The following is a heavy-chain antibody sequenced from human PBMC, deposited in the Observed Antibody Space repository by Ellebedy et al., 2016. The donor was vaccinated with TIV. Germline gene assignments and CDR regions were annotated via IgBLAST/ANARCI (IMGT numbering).Heavy chain of an antibody. CDR1: GFTVSSNY. CDR2: LYSSGAT. V-gene: IGHV3-66*01. Sequence: GESLKISCAASGFTVSSNYVSWVRQAPGKGLEWVSLLYSSGATYYADSVKGRFTISRDDSKNTVYLQIDSLRAEDTAVYFCAREGGYSFGHYYFDYWGQGTLVTVSS. CDR3: AREGGYSFGHYYFDY. D-gene: IGHD5-18*01. J-gene: IGHJ4*02.